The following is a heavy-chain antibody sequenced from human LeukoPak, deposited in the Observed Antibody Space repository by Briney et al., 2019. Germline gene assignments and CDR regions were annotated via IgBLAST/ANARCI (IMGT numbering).Heavy chain of an antibody. CDR3: AISIDFWSGTRPYYYYYYGMDV. CDR2: IYSGGST. J-gene: IGHJ6*02. V-gene: IGHV3-53*01. CDR1: GFTFSSNY. D-gene: IGHD3-3*01. Sequence: GGSLRLSCAASGFTFSSNYMSWVRQAPGKGLEWVSVIYSGGSTYYADSVKGRFTISRDNSKNTLYLQMNSLRAEDTAVYYCAISIDFWSGTRPYYYYYYGMDVWGQGTTVTVSS.